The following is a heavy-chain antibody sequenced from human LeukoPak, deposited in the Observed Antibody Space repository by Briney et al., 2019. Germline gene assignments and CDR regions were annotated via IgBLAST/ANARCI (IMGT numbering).Heavy chain of an antibody. J-gene: IGHJ3*02. V-gene: IGHV5-51*01. Sequence: GESLKISCKASGYSFTSYWFAWGRQMPGKGLESMGIIYPDDSDTKYSPSFQGQVTISADKSISTAYLQWSSLKASDTAMYYCARPFSGSYYSGGFDIWGQGTMVTVSS. D-gene: IGHD1-26*01. CDR3: ARPFSGSYYSGGFDI. CDR2: IYPDDSDT. CDR1: GYSFTSYW.